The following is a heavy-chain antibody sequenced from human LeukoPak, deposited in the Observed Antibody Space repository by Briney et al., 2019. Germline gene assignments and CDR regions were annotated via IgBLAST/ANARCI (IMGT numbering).Heavy chain of an antibody. J-gene: IGHJ4*02. CDR1: GYTFTGYY. Sequence: ASVKVSCKASGYTFTGYYMHWVRQAPGQGLEWMGWINPNSGGTNYAQKFQGRVTMTRDTSISTAYMELSRLRSDDTAVYYCARGLSRGGGSSVPRYWGQGTLVTVSS. D-gene: IGHD6-6*01. V-gene: IGHV1-2*02. CDR3: ARGLSRGGGSSVPRY. CDR2: INPNSGGT.